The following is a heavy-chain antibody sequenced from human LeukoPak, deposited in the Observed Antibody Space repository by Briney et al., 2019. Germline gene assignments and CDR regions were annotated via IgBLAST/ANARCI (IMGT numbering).Heavy chain of an antibody. D-gene: IGHD2-2*01. V-gene: IGHV4-59*01. Sequence: SETLSLTCTVSGGSISSYYWSWIRQPPGNGLEWIGYIYYSGSTNYNPSLKSRVTISVDTSKNQFSLKLSSVTAADTAVYYCARDVGYCSSTSCYRAGGYWGQGTLVTVSS. CDR3: ARDVGYCSSTSCYRAGGY. CDR1: GGSISSYY. CDR2: IYYSGST. J-gene: IGHJ4*02.